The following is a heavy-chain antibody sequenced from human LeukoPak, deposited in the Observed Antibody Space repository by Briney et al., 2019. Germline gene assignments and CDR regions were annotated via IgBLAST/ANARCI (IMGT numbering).Heavy chain of an antibody. CDR1: GGTFSSYA. J-gene: IGHJ4*02. V-gene: IGHV1-46*01. CDR3: ARDGIGYSGAARHYFDY. Sequence: ASVKVSCKASGGTFSSYAISWVRQAPGQGLEWMGIINPSGGSTSYAQKFQGRVTMTRDTSTSTVYMELSSLRSEDTAVYYCARDGIGYSGAARHYFDYWGQGTLVTVSS. D-gene: IGHD1-26*01. CDR2: INPSGGST.